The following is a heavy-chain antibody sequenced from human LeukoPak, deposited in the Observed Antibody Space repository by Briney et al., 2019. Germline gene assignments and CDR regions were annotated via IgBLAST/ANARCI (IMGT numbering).Heavy chain of an antibody. J-gene: IGHJ6*02. CDR2: ISGSGGST. D-gene: IGHD1-26*01. CDR1: GLTFSSYA. CDR3: AKGGVGPGYYYYGMDV. Sequence: GGSLRLSCAVSGLTFSSYAMSWVRQAPGKGLEWVSAISGSGGSTYYADSVKGRFTISRDNSKNTLYLQMNSLRAEDTAVYYCAKGGVGPGYYYYGMDVWGQGTTVTVSS. V-gene: IGHV3-23*01.